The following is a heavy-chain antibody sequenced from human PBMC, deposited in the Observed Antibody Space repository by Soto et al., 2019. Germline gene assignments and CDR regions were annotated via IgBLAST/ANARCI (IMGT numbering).Heavy chain of an antibody. CDR3: ARELLTENWFDP. CDR1: GYTFTSYY. Sequence: ASVKVSCKASGYTFTSYYMHWVRQAPGQGLEWVGIINPSGGSTSYAQKFQGRVTMTRDTSTGTVYMELSSLRSEDTAVYYCARELLTENWFDPWGQGTLVTVSS. CDR2: INPSGGST. J-gene: IGHJ5*02. D-gene: IGHD3-16*01. V-gene: IGHV1-46*03.